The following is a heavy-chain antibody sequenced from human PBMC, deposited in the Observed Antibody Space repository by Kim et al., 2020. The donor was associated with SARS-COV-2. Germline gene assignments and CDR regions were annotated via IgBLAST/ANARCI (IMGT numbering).Heavy chain of an antibody. Sequence: SETLSLTCGVSGGSLSGYSWTWIRQSPGKGLEWIGEIIHTGGPNYKSSLKSRVTISEDTSNNQFSLKMTSVTAADTAMYFCARLRPSSRKNTNSSPRFDYWGQGTLVTVSS. CDR2: IIHTGGP. J-gene: IGHJ4*02. CDR3: ARLRPSSRKNTNSSPRFDY. V-gene: IGHV4-34*12. CDR1: GGSLSGYS. D-gene: IGHD6-6*01.